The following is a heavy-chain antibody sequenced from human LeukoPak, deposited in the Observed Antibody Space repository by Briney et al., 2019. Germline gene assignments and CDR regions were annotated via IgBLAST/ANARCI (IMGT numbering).Heavy chain of an antibody. CDR2: IYYSGST. D-gene: IGHD6-6*01. J-gene: IGHJ4*02. CDR3: ARSLSSSDPFDY. CDR1: GGSISSYY. V-gene: IGHV4-59*08. Sequence: PSETLSLTCTVSGGSISSYYWSWIRQPPGKGLEWIGYIYYSGSTNYNPSLKSRATISVDTSKNQFSLKLSSVTAADTAVYYCARSLSSSDPFDYWGQGTLVTVSS.